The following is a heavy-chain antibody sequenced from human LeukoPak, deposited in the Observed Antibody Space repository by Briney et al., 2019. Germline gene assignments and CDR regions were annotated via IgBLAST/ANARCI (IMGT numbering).Heavy chain of an antibody. V-gene: IGHV3-64*01. J-gene: IGHJ4*02. CDR2: ISSNGGST. CDR3: AVVVVAARGSFDY. D-gene: IGHD2-15*01. Sequence: SGGSLRLSCAASGFTFSSYAMHWVRQAPGKGLEYVSAISSNGGSTYYANSVKGRFTISRDNSKNTLYLQMGSLRAEDMAVYYCAVVVVAARGSFDYWGQGTLVTVSS. CDR1: GFTFSSYA.